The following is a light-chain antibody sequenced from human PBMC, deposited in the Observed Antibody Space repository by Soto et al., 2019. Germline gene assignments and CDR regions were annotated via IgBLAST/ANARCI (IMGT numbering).Light chain of an antibody. Sequence: DIQMTQSPSSLSASVEDRVIITCRASQSISNHLNWYQQKPGKAPKLLIYDASNLATGVPSRFSGGGSGTDFTFTISGLQPEDFATYYCQHYDNLPPAFGQGTRLEIK. CDR2: DAS. V-gene: IGKV1-33*01. J-gene: IGKJ5*01. CDR3: QHYDNLPPA. CDR1: QSISNH.